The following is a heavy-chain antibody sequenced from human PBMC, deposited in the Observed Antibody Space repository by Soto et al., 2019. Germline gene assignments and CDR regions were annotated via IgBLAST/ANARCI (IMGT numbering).Heavy chain of an antibody. V-gene: IGHV4-31*03. D-gene: IGHD3-22*01. Sequence: SETVSLTCTVSGGSISSGGYYWSWIRQHPGKGLEWIGYIYYSGSTYYNQSLKSRVTISVDTSKNQFSLTLSSVTAADTAVYYCARGILDYYDSSGYPTHFDYWGQGTLVTVSS. CDR3: ARGILDYYDSSGYPTHFDY. J-gene: IGHJ4*02. CDR1: GGSISSGGYY. CDR2: IYYSGST.